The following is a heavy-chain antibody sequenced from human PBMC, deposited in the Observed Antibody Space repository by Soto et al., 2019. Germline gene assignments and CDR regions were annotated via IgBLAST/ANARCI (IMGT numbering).Heavy chain of an antibody. D-gene: IGHD3-10*01. CDR2: IYWNDDK. V-gene: IGHV2-5*01. J-gene: IGHJ4*02. Sequence: QITLKESGPTLVKPTQTLTLTCTFSGFSLSTSGVGVGCIRQPPGKALEWLALIYWNDDKRYSPSLKSRLTITKDTSKNQVVLTMTNMDPVDTATYYCAHPSRGSYGPGSSFDSWGQGTLVTVSS. CDR1: GFSLSTSGVG. CDR3: AHPSRGSYGPGSSFDS.